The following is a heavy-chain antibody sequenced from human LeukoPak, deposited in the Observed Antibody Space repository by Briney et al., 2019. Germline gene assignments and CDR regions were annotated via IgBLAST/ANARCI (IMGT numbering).Heavy chain of an antibody. CDR1: GYSISSGFY. CDR2: IYHGGNT. D-gene: IGHD3-16*01. Sequence: PSETLSLTCTVSGYSISSGFYWGCIRPPPGEGLEWIGTIYHGGNTDYNVSLKSRVTISVDTSKNQFSLKLTSVTAADTAVYYCARGFRGSFYVWDAYDIWGQGTMVTVSS. CDR3: ARGFRGSFYVWDAYDI. V-gene: IGHV4-38-2*02. J-gene: IGHJ3*02.